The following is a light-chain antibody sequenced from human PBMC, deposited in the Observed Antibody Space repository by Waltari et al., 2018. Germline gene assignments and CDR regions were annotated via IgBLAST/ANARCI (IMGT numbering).Light chain of an antibody. J-gene: IGLJ2*01. CDR3: QAWDSSSDWI. CDR1: DIGSKT. CDR2: SPT. V-gene: IGLV3-21*01. Sequence: SFVLTQPPSVSVSPGQTARITCGGDDIGSKTVNWYQQKPPQAPILVIYSPTQRPSGIPGRFSASKSGNTATLTISGVEAGDEADYYCQAWDSSSDWIFGGGTRLTVL.